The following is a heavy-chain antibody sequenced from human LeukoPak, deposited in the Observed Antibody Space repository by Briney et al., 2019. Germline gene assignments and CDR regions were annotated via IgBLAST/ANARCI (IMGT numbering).Heavy chain of an antibody. CDR2: INHSGST. J-gene: IGHJ5*02. CDR3: ASLNNYDIWDWFDP. D-gene: IGHD3-9*01. Sequence: SETLSLTCAVYGGSFSGYYCSWIRQPPRKGLQWIVEINHSGSTNYNPSLNSRVTISLDTSKNQFSLNLNSVTAAATAVYFCASLNNYDIWDWFDPWGQGTLVTVSS. CDR1: GGSFSGYY. V-gene: IGHV4-34*01.